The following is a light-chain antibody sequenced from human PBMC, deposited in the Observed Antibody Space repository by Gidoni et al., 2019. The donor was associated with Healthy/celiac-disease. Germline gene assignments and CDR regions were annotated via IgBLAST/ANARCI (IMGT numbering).Light chain of an antibody. CDR2: AAS. V-gene: IGKV1-39*01. Sequence: DIKMTQSPSSLSASVGDRVTITCRASQSISSYLNWYQQKPGKAPKLLIYAASSLQSGVPSRFSGSGSGTDFTLTISSLQPEDFATYYCQQSYSTPWWTFGQGTKVEIK. CDR1: QSISSY. CDR3: QQSYSTPWWT. J-gene: IGKJ1*01.